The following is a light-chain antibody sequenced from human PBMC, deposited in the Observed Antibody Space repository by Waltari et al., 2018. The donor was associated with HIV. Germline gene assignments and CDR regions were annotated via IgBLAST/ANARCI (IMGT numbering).Light chain of an antibody. CDR1: SIGTNS. J-gene: IGLJ2*01. CDR3: QMCDSSKDYYVV. V-gene: IGLV3-21*04. CDR2: YNS. Sequence: SYVLTQPPSVSVAPGKTARITCGGKSIGTNSVHWYQQRPGQAPLLVINYNSDRPSELPERLSGSNSGNPATLTSSRVEAGDEADSYCQMCDSSKDYYVVFCGGTKLTVL.